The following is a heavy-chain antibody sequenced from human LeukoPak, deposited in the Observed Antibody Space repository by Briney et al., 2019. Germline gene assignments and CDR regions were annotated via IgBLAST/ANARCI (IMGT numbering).Heavy chain of an antibody. CDR2: INHSGST. CDR3: ARGRGYSYGFHY. CDR1: GGSFSGYY. J-gene: IGHJ4*02. V-gene: IGHV4-34*01. Sequence: PSETLSLTCAVYGGSFSGYYWSWIRQPPGKGLEWIGEINHSGSTNYNPSLKSRVTISVDTSKNQFSLKLSSVTAADTAAYYCARGRGYSYGFHYWGQGTLVTVSS. D-gene: IGHD5-18*01.